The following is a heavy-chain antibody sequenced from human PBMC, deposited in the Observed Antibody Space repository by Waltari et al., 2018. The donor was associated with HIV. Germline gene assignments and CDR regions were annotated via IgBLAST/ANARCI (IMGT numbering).Heavy chain of an antibody. CDR3: VQVVAALGAFDY. Sequence: EVQLVESGGGLVQPGGSLRLSCAASGFTFSSYWMHWVRQAPGKGLVWVSRINRDGSSTSYADSVKGRFTISRDNAKNTLYLQMNSLRAEDTAVYYCVQVVAALGAFDYWGQGTLVTVSS. V-gene: IGHV3-74*01. CDR2: INRDGSST. J-gene: IGHJ4*02. CDR1: GFTFSSYW. D-gene: IGHD2-15*01.